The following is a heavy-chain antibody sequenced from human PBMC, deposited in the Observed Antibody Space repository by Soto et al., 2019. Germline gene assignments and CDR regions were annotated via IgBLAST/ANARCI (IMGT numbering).Heavy chain of an antibody. Sequence: SETLSLTCTVSGGSISSSNWWSWVRQPPGKGLEWIGEIYHSGSTNYNPSLKSRVTISVDKSKNQFSLKLSSVTAADTAVYYCARVYRSSWYPPVFDYWGQGTLVTGSS. J-gene: IGHJ4*02. CDR3: ARVYRSSWYPPVFDY. CDR1: GGSISSSNW. CDR2: IYHSGST. V-gene: IGHV4-4*02. D-gene: IGHD6-13*01.